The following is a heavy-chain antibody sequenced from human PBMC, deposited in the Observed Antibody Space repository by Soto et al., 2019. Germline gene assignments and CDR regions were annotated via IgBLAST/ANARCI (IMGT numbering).Heavy chain of an antibody. J-gene: IGHJ5*02. CDR3: AREIGAAAGTWIRTRFDP. CDR1: GGTFSSCA. D-gene: IGHD6-13*01. Sequence: GASVKVSGNASGGTFSSCAISWVRQAPGQGLEWMGGIIPIFGTANYAQKFQGRVTITADESTSTAYMELSSLRSEDTAVYYCAREIGAAAGTWIRTRFDPWGQGTLVTVSS. V-gene: IGHV1-69*13. CDR2: IIPIFGTA.